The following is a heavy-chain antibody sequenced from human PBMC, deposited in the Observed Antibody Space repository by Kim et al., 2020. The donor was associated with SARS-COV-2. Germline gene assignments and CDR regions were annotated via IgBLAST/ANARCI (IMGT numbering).Heavy chain of an antibody. J-gene: IGHJ4*01. CDR2: IIPIFGTA. Sequence: SVKVSCKASGGTFSSYAISWVRQAPGQGLEWMGGIIPIFGTANYAQKFQGRVTITADESTSTAYMELSSLRSEDTAVYYCAGEGDYGVSEPPGPYRPNFDYWGHGTLVTVSS. D-gene: IGHD4-17*01. CDR1: GGTFSSYA. CDR3: AGEGDYGVSEPPGPYRPNFDY. V-gene: IGHV1-69*13.